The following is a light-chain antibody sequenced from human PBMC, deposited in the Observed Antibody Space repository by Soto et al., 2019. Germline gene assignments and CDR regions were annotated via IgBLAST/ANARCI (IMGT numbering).Light chain of an antibody. Sequence: QSALTQPASVSGSPGKSITFSCTGTTIDIGSNNYVSWFQQRPGKAPTLIIYEVSNRPSGVSTHFSGSKSGNTASLTISGLLPEDEAEYYCSSYTTTTRLFGGGTKLTVL. CDR3: SSYTTTTRL. CDR1: TIDIGSNNY. CDR2: EVS. J-gene: IGLJ3*02. V-gene: IGLV2-14*01.